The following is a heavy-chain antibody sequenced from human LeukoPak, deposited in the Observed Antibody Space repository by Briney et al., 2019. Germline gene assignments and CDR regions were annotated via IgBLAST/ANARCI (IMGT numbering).Heavy chain of an antibody. Sequence: PGGSLRLSCAASGFTFRSCSMHWVRQAPGKGLVWVSRINSDGSTTSYADSVKGRFTISRDNAKNTLYLQMNSLRGEDTAVYYCTRSDWFDPWGQGTLVTVSS. V-gene: IGHV3-74*01. J-gene: IGHJ5*02. CDR2: INSDGSTT. CDR3: TRSDWFDP. CDR1: GFTFRSCS.